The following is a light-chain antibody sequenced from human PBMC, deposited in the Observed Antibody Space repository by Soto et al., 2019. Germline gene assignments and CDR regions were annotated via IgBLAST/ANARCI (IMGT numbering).Light chain of an antibody. CDR1: QSISTW. V-gene: IGKV1-5*01. Sequence: DIQMTQSPSSLSASVEDSVTITCRASQSISTWLAWYQQKPGKAPKLLIYDASSLEGGVPSRFSGSGSGTEFTLTISGLQPDDFATYYCQQYNSFSWTFGQGTKVDI. CDR3: QQYNSFSWT. J-gene: IGKJ1*01. CDR2: DAS.